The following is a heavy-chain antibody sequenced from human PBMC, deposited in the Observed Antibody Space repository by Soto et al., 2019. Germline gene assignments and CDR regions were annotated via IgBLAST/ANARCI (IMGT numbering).Heavy chain of an antibody. J-gene: IGHJ6*03. Sequence: QLQLQESGPGLVKPSETLSLTCTVSGGSISSSSYYWGWIRQPPGKGLGWIGSIYYSGGTYYNPALKSRVPISVDTSKNQFSRRRSPVSAADTAVYYCARHRWGRIPIPYYYMDVWGKGTTVTVSS. V-gene: IGHV4-39*01. CDR2: IYYSGGT. CDR1: GGSISSSSYY. CDR3: ARHRWGRIPIPYYYMDV. D-gene: IGHD3-10*01.